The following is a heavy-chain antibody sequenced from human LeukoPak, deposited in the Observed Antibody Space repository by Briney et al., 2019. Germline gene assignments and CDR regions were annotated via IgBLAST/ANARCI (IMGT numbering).Heavy chain of an antibody. Sequence: SETLSLTCAVSGGSISSSNWWSWVRQPPGKGLEWIGEIYHSGSTNYNPSLKSRVTISVDKSKNQFSLKLSSVTAADTAVYYCARVGGSWYISNWFDPWGQGTLVTVSS. J-gene: IGHJ5*02. CDR3: ARVGGSWYISNWFDP. CDR1: GGSISSSNW. V-gene: IGHV4-4*02. CDR2: IYHSGST. D-gene: IGHD6-13*01.